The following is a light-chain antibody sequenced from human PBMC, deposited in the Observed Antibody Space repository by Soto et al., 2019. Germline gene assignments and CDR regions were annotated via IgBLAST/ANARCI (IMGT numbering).Light chain of an antibody. Sequence: SYELTKPPSVSEAPGQTATITCGGSNLGRKSVHGYQQQPGQAPVLVVYADSDRPSGIPERFSGSKSGNTATLTITGVDAGDEADYYCQVWDNTYHVVFGGGTKLTVL. CDR3: QVWDNTYHVV. J-gene: IGLJ2*01. CDR1: NLGRKS. V-gene: IGLV3-21*02. CDR2: ADS.